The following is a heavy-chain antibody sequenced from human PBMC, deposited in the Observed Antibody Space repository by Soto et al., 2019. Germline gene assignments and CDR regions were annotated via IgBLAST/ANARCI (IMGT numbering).Heavy chain of an antibody. CDR2: IGTAGDT. V-gene: IGHV3-13*01. CDR1: GFTFSSYD. Sequence: GSLRLSCAASGFTFSSYDMHWVRQATGKGLEWVSAIGTAGDTYYPGSVKGRFTISRENAKNSLYLQMNSLRAEDTAVYYCARGDSHYDFWSGYPVGAFDIWGQGTMVTVSS. CDR3: ARGDSHYDFWSGYPVGAFDI. D-gene: IGHD3-3*01. J-gene: IGHJ3*02.